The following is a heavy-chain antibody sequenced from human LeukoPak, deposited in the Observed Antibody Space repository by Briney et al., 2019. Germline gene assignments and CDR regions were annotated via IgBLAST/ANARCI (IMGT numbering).Heavy chain of an antibody. Sequence: GGSLRLSCAASGFTFSSYAMSWVRQAPGKGLEWVSAISGSGGSTYYADSVKGRFTISRDNSKNTLYLQMNSLRAEDTAVYYCAKDGSYYYGSGSPYFDYWGQGTLVTVSS. CDR1: GFTFSSYA. J-gene: IGHJ4*02. CDR3: AKDGSYYYGSGSPYFDY. CDR2: ISGSGGST. D-gene: IGHD3-10*01. V-gene: IGHV3-23*01.